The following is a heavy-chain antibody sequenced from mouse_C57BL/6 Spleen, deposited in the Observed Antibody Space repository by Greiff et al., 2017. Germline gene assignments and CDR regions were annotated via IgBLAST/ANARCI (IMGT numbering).Heavy chain of an antibody. D-gene: IGHD1-1*01. J-gene: IGHJ2*01. CDR1: GFTFSSYG. CDR3: ASNYGSSPVDY. V-gene: IGHV5-6*01. CDR2: ISSGGSYT. Sequence: EVNVVESGGDLVKPGGSLKLSCAASGFTFSSYGMSWVRQTPDKRLEWVATISSGGSYTYYPDSVKGRFTISRDNAKNTLYLQMSSLKSEDTAMYYCASNYGSSPVDYWGQGTTLTVSS.